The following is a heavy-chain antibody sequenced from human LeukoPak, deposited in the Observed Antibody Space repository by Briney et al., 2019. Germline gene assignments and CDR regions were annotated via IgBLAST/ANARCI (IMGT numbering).Heavy chain of an antibody. D-gene: IGHD3-16*01. CDR2: IYYNGAT. CDR1: GGCITNPNYF. V-gene: IGHV4-39*02. Sequence: SETLSLTCIVSGGCITNPNYFWGWIRQPPGKGLEWIANIYYNGATAYSPSLKNRVTISVDTSNDQFSLKVTSVTAADSAVYFCAGEQFRGGGFDVWGQGTKVTVSS. CDR3: AGEQFRGGGFDV. J-gene: IGHJ3*01.